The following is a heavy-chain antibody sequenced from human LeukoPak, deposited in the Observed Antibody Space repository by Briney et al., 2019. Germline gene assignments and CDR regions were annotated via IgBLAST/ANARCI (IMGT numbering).Heavy chain of an antibody. CDR1: GYTFTGYY. Sequence: ASVKVSCKASGYTFTGYYMHWVRQAPGQGLEWMGWINTNTGNPTYAQGFTGRFVFSLDTSVSTAYLQTSSLKAEDTAVYYCARGAVYSSGWYGYYYYGMDVWGQGTTVTVSS. D-gene: IGHD6-19*01. CDR2: INTNTGNP. V-gene: IGHV7-4-1*02. J-gene: IGHJ6*02. CDR3: ARGAVYSSGWYGYYYYGMDV.